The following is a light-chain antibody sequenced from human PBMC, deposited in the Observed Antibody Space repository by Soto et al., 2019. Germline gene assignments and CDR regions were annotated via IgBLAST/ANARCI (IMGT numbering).Light chain of an antibody. V-gene: IGLV2-14*01. CDR1: SSDVGAYNY. CDR2: DVS. Sequence: QSALTQPASVSASPGQSITISCTGTSSDVGAYNYVSWYQQHPGKAPKLMIYDVSNRPSGVSNHFSGSKSGNTASLTISGLQAEDEADYYCSSYTSSSTRVFGTGTKLTVL. J-gene: IGLJ1*01. CDR3: SSYTSSSTRV.